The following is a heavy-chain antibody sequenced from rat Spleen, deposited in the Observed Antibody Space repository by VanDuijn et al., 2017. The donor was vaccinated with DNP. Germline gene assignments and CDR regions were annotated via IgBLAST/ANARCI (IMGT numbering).Heavy chain of an antibody. CDR1: GFSFSYYY. CDR2: IGSDGYAP. CDR3: ARHEDYSSYIYGFAY. J-gene: IGHJ3*01. D-gene: IGHD1-2*01. Sequence: EVQLVESGGGLVQPGRSLKLSCAASGFSFSYYYMAWVRQAPTKGLEWVAYIGSDGYAPYYGDSVKGRFAISRDDAKNTQYLQMDSLRSEDTATYYCARHEDYSSYIYGFAYWGQGTLVTVSS. V-gene: IGHV5S13*01.